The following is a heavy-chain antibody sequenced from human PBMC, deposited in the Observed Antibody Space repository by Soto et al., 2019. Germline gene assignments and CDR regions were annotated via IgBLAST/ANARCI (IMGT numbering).Heavy chain of an antibody. D-gene: IGHD3-9*01. CDR2: IYDSVNT. V-gene: IGHV4-31*03. J-gene: IGHJ4*02. Sequence: NPSETLSLTCTVSGDSLSRGGHYWSWIRQHPGKGLEWIGHIYDSVNTYYSPSLRSRVTISADMSKNQFSLNLRSVTAADTAVYYCARVDHRGYFAILTDYWGQGTLVTVSS. CDR1: GDSLSRGGHY. CDR3: ARVDHRGYFAILTDY.